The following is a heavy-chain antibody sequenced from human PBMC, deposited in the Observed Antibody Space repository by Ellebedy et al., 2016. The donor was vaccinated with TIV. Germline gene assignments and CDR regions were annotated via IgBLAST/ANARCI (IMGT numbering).Heavy chain of an antibody. CDR1: GGSISSGGYY. V-gene: IGHV4-31*03. CDR3: ARGPEDTVTTRFWYFDL. Sequence: SETLSLTCTVSGGSISSGGYYWSWIRQHPGKGLEWIGYIYYSGSTYYNPSLKSRVTISVDTSKNQFSLKLSSATAADTAVYYCARGPEDTVTTRFWYFDLWGRGTLVTVSS. J-gene: IGHJ2*01. D-gene: IGHD4-17*01. CDR2: IYYSGST.